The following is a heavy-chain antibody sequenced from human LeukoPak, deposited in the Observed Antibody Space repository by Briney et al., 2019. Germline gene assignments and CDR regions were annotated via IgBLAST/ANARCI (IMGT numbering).Heavy chain of an antibody. D-gene: IGHD3-22*01. CDR3: ARDRRGYYYDSSGSDSDAFDI. Sequence: SETLSLTCTVSGGSISSYYWSWIRQPPGKGLEWIGYIYYSGSTNYNPSLKSRVTISVDTSKNQFSLKLSSVTAADTAVYYCARDRRGYYYDSSGSDSDAFDIWGQGTMVTVSS. J-gene: IGHJ3*02. CDR2: IYYSGST. V-gene: IGHV4-59*01. CDR1: GGSISSYY.